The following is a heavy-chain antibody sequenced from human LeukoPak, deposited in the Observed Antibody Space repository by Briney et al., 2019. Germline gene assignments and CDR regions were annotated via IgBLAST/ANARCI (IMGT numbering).Heavy chain of an antibody. CDR2: IIPILGIA. CDR1: GGTFSSYA. D-gene: IGHD5-24*01. J-gene: IGHJ4*02. V-gene: IGHV1-69*04. Sequence: VASVKVSCKASGGTFSSYAISWVRQAPGQGLEWMGRIIPILGIANYAQKFQGRVTITADKSTSTAYMELSSLRSEDTAVYYCARDRGDGYNYSPFDYWGQGTLVTVSS. CDR3: ARDRGDGYNYSPFDY.